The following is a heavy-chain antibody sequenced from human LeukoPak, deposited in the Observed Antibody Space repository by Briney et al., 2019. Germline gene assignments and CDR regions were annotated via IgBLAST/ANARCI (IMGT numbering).Heavy chain of an antibody. CDR3: ARDISDYDFWSGGSYGMDV. Sequence: GGSRRLSCAASGFTFSSYWMSGVRQAPGKGLEWVANIKQDGCEKYYVDSVKGRFTISRDNAKNSLYLQMNSLRAEDTAVYYCARDISDYDFWSGGSYGMDVWGQGTTVTVSS. CDR1: GFTFSSYW. CDR2: IKQDGCEK. J-gene: IGHJ6*02. V-gene: IGHV3-7*01. D-gene: IGHD3-3*01.